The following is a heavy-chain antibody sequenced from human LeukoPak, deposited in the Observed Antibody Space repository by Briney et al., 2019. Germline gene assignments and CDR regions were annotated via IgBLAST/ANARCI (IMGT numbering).Heavy chain of an antibody. CDR1: GGSFSGYY. D-gene: IGHD2-2*01. J-gene: IGHJ6*02. Sequence: PSETLSLTCAVYGGSFSGYYWSWIRQPPGKGLEWIGEINHSGSTNYNPSLKSRVTISVDTSKNRFSLKLSSVTAADTAVYYCARDRNIVVVPAAQLLYYYGMDVWGQGTTVTVSS. CDR2: INHSGST. CDR3: ARDRNIVVVPAAQLLYYYGMDV. V-gene: IGHV4-34*01.